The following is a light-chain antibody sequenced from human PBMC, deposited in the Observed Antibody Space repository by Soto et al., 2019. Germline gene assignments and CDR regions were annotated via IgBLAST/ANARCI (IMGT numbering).Light chain of an antibody. Sequence: DIPLTQSPSFLSASVGDRVTITCRASQGIVSYLAWYQQKPGKAPKVLIYAASTLKSGVPSRFSGSGSGTEFTLTISSLQPEDFATYYCQQLNSYPLTFGGGTKVEIK. CDR3: QQLNSYPLT. V-gene: IGKV1-9*01. J-gene: IGKJ4*01. CDR1: QGIVSY. CDR2: AAS.